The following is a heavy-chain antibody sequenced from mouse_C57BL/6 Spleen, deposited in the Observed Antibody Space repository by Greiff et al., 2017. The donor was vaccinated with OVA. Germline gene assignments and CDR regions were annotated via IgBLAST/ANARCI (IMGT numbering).Heavy chain of an antibody. J-gene: IGHJ4*01. CDR2: IWSGGST. D-gene: IGHD2-4*01. CDR1: GFSLTSYG. CDR3: AGYDYPLYAMDY. Sequence: VKLMESGPGLVQPSQSLSITCTVSGFSLTSYGVHWVRQSPGKGLEWLGVIWSGGSTDYNAAFISRLSISKDNSKSQVFFKMNSLQADDTAIYYCAGYDYPLYAMDYWGQGTSVTVSS. V-gene: IGHV2-2*01.